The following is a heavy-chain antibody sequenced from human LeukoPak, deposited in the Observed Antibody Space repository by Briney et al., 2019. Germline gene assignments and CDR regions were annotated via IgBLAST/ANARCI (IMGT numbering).Heavy chain of an antibody. Sequence: GASVKVSCKASGGTFSSYAISWVRQAPGQGLEWMGGIIPIFGTANYAQKFQGRVTITADESTGTAYMELSSLRSEDTAVYYCAREELYYYYYMDVWGKGTTVTVSS. V-gene: IGHV1-69*13. J-gene: IGHJ6*03. CDR2: IIPIFGTA. CDR3: AREELYYYYYMDV. D-gene: IGHD1-7*01. CDR1: GGTFSSYA.